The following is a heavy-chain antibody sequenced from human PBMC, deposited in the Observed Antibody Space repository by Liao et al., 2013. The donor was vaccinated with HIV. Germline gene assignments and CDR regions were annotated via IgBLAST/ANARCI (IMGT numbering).Heavy chain of an antibody. D-gene: IGHD3-3*01. J-gene: IGHJ6*03. Sequence: QVQLQQSGPGLVKPSETLSLNCTVSGASLIGNYWGWIRQPPGKGLEWIGSIYYGGTTSFNPSLKSRVTISIDTSKNHFSLKLSSVTAADTAVYYCAREKYYDFWSGYYGDYYYYMDVWGKGTTVTVSS. CDR1: GASLIGNY. CDR2: IYYGGTT. CDR3: AREKYYDFWSGYYGDYYYYMDV. V-gene: IGHV4-39*07.